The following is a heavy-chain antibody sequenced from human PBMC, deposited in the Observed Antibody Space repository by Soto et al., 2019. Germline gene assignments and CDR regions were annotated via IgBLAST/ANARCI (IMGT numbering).Heavy chain of an antibody. J-gene: IGHJ6*01. V-gene: IGHV3-30*18. CDR1: GFTFSSYG. D-gene: IGHD6-6*01. CDR3: AKDLVRPGRAYGMDV. Sequence: QVQLVESGGGVVQPGRSLRLSCAASGFTFSSYGMHWVRQAPGKGLEWVAVISYDGTNKYYADSVKGRFTISRDNSKNTLYLQMNSLRAEDTAVYYCAKDLVRPGRAYGMDVW. CDR2: ISYDGTNK.